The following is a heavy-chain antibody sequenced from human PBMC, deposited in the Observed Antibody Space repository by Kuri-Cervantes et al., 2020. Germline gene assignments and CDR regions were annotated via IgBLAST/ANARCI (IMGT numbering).Heavy chain of an antibody. D-gene: IGHD6-6*01. CDR3: ARSMAYYFFDF. CDR1: GFTFSSYA. V-gene: IGHV3-23*01. CDR2: ISGSGGST. Sequence: GGSLRLSCAASGFTFSSYAMSWVRQAPGKGLEWVSAISGSGGSTYYADSLKGRFTISRDNAKDSMYLQINSLRAEDTAVYYCARSMAYYFFDFWGPGTLVTVSS. J-gene: IGHJ4*02.